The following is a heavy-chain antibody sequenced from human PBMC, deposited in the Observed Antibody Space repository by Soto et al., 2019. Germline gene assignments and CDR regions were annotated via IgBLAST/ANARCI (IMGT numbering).Heavy chain of an antibody. J-gene: IGHJ4*02. CDR2: IYWDDDK. D-gene: IGHD5-18*01. CDR1: GFSLSTSGVD. V-gene: IGHV2-5*02. CDR3: AHTDTAMVTWGY. Sequence: QITLKESGPTLVKPTQTLTLTCTFSGFSLSTSGVDVGWIRQPPGKALEWLGLIYWDDDKRYSPSLKSRITITKDTTKNQVVLTMTNMSPGDTATYYCAHTDTAMVTWGYWGQGTLVTVSS.